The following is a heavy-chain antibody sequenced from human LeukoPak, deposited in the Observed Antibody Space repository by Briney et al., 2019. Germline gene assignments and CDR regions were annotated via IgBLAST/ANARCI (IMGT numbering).Heavy chain of an antibody. J-gene: IGHJ4*02. CDR2: ISSSGRAI. Sequence: GGSLRLSCAGSGFTFSSYEMNWVRQAPGKGLEWVSYISSSGRAIYYADSVKGRSTVSRDNAKNSLYLQMNSLRAEDTAVYYCARCPRWAHFDYWGQGTLVTVSS. CDR1: GFTFSSYE. D-gene: IGHD4-23*01. V-gene: IGHV3-48*03. CDR3: ARCPRWAHFDY.